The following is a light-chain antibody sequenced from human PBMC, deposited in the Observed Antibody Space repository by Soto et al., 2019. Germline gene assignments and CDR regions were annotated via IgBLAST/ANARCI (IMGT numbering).Light chain of an antibody. CDR1: QSVSSNY. CDR2: GAS. CDR3: QQYASSLRT. V-gene: IGKV3-20*01. J-gene: IGKJ1*01. Sequence: EIVLTQSPGTLSLSPGERATLSCRASQSVSSNYLAWYQQKPGQAPRLVIYGASNRATGIPDRFSGSVSGTDFTLTISRLEPEDFAVYYCQQYASSLRTFGQGTKVDI.